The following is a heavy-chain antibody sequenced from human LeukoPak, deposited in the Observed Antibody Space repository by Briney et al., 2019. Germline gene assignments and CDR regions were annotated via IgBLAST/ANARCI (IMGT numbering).Heavy chain of an antibody. V-gene: IGHV3-23*01. CDR1: GFTFSSYA. CDR2: ISGSGGST. D-gene: IGHD3-22*01. CDR3: AKVTYYYDSSGYYYLYFDY. J-gene: IGHJ4*02. Sequence: GGSLRLSCAASGFTFSSYAMSWVRQAPGKGLEWVSAISGSGGSTYYADSVKGRFTISRDNSENTLYLQMSSLRAEDTAVYYCAKVTYYYDSSGYYYLYFDYWGQGTLVTVSS.